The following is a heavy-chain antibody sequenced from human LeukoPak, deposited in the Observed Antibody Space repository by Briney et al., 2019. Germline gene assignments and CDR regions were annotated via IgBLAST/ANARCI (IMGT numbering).Heavy chain of an antibody. J-gene: IGHJ4*02. CDR3: ASQYYTRGYFDY. Sequence: ASVKVSCKASGYTFTSYGISWVRQAPGQGLEWMGWISAYNGNTNYAQKLQGRVTMTTDTSTSTAYMELRSPRSDDTAVYYCASQYYTRGYFDYWGQGTLVTVSS. CDR1: GYTFTSYG. D-gene: IGHD1-26*01. V-gene: IGHV1-18*01. CDR2: ISAYNGNT.